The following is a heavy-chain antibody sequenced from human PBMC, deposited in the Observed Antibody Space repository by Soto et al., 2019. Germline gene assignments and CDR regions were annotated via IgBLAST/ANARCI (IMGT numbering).Heavy chain of an antibody. D-gene: IGHD2-2*01. J-gene: IGHJ5*02. V-gene: IGHV1-3*01. Sequence: QVQLVQSGAEVKKPGASVKVSCKTSGYSFTNYAMHWVRQAPGQRLEYMGWINAGNGYTKYSQKFQGRVTINRDTSASTAYMELRSLTSEDSAVYYCARGGGYCSSTSCPRLRGYNWFDPWGQGTLVTVSS. CDR1: GYSFTNYA. CDR2: INAGNGYT. CDR3: ARGGGYCSSTSCPRLRGYNWFDP.